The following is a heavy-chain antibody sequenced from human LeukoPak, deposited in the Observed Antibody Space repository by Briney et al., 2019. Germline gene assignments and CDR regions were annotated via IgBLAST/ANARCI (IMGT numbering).Heavy chain of an antibody. Sequence: PSETLSLTCAVSTYSISSGYYWGWIRPPPGKGLEWIGIIYHSGSTYSNPSLKSRVTISVDTSKNQFSLKLSSVTAADTAVYYCARDQEQWLSIDYWGQGTLVTVSS. CDR1: TYSISSGYY. J-gene: IGHJ4*02. V-gene: IGHV4-38-2*02. CDR2: IYHSGST. CDR3: ARDQEQWLSIDY. D-gene: IGHD6-19*01.